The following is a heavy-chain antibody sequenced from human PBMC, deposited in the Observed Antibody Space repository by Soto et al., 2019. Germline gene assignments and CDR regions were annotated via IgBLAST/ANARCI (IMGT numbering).Heavy chain of an antibody. J-gene: IGHJ4*02. CDR2: ISGSGGST. CDR3: AKSAAAGTRVHFGD. Sequence: EVPLLESGGGLVQPGGSLRLSCAASGFTFSTYAMSWVRQAPGKGLEWVSPISGSGGSTYYADSVKGRFTISRDNSKHTLYLQMNSVRVEDTAVYYCAKSAAAGTRVHFGDWGQGTLVTVSS. CDR1: GFTFSTYA. D-gene: IGHD6-13*01. V-gene: IGHV3-23*01.